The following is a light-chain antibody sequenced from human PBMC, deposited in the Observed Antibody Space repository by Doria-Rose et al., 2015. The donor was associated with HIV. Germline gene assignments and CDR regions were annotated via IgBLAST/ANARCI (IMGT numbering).Light chain of an antibody. J-gene: IGKJ1*01. Sequence: SLSASVGDRVTITCRASQTISNYLNWYQQKPGKAPKFLIYAASSLQSGVPARFSGSGSGTDFTLTISSLQPEDFATYYCQQFYSTPRTFGQGTKVEIK. V-gene: IGKV1-39*01. CDR2: AAS. CDR1: QTISNY. CDR3: QQFYSTPRT.